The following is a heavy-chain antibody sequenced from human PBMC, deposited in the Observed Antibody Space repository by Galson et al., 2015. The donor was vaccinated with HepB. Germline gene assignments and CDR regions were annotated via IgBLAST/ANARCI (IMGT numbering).Heavy chain of an antibody. CDR3: AREGAMGAESIDN. Sequence: SLRLSCAASGFTFSSYTMHWVRQAPGKGLEWVSGISSSSSYIYYADSVKGRFTISRDNAKNALYLQMNSLRAEDTAVYYCAREGAMGAESIDNWGQGTLVTVSS. J-gene: IGHJ4*01. CDR2: ISSSSSYI. D-gene: IGHD5-18*01. V-gene: IGHV3-21*01. CDR1: GFTFSSYT.